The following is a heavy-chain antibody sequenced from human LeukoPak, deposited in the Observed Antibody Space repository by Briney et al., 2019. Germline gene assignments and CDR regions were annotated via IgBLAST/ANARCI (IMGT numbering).Heavy chain of an antibody. CDR1: GFRFSSNG. J-gene: IGHJ4*02. CDR2: IRNDGSDK. D-gene: IGHD2-21*01. CDR3: VRDADWSFDY. Sequence: GGSLRLSCVASGFRFSSNGMHWVRQAPGNGLEWVTFIRNDGSDKYYADSVKGRFTISRDTSKNTVYVQMNSLRSEDTAVYYCVRDADWSFDYWGQGTLVTVSS. V-gene: IGHV3-30*02.